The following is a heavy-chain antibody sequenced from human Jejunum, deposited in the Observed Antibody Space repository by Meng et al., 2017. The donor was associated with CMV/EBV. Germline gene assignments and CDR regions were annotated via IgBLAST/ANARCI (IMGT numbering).Heavy chain of an antibody. CDR3: ARYALDWEGFDY. CDR1: GGSISGYY. J-gene: IGHJ4*02. D-gene: IGHD2-2*01. Sequence: STVSGGSISGYYWSWIRQPPGKGLEWTGYIHYSGSTNYNPSLKSRVTISLDMSQNQFSLKLSSVTAADTAVYYCARYALDWEGFDYWGQGTLVTVSS. CDR2: IHYSGST. V-gene: IGHV4-59*01.